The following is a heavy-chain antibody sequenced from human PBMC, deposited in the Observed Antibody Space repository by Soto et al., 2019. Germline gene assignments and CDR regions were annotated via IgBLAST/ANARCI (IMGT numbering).Heavy chain of an antibody. CDR1: GDPISSSKW. CDR3: ARLNRDYYYYGMDV. V-gene: IGHV4-4*02. Sequence: SETLSLSCAVSGDPISSSKWWTWVRQTPGKGLEWIGKIDQNGITNYNPSLESRVTILKDNSKNQLSLKLTSVTAVDSAVYYCARLNRDYYYYGMDVWGQGATVTVSS. CDR2: IDQNGIT. J-gene: IGHJ6*02.